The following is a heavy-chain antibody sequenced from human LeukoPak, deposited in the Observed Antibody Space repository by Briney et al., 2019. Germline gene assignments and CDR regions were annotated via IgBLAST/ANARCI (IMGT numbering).Heavy chain of an antibody. CDR3: ASLWYYGSGYDYGMDV. Sequence: PGGSLKLSCVASGFSFSTYWMSWVRQAPGKGLEWVANIKEDGSEKYYVDSVKGRFTISRDNSKNTLYLQMNSLRAEDTAVYYCASLWYYGSGYDYGMDVWGQGTTVTVSS. D-gene: IGHD3-10*01. V-gene: IGHV3-7*01. CDR2: IKEDGSEK. CDR1: GFSFSTYW. J-gene: IGHJ6*02.